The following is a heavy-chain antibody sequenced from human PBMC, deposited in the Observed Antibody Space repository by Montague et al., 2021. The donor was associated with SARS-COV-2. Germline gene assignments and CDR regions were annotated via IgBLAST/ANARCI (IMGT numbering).Heavy chain of an antibody. CDR1: GGSISSGGYY. V-gene: IGHV4-31*03. D-gene: IGHD3-3*01. CDR2: IYYSGST. CDR3: ARVVTIFGVGDTFDY. Sequence: TRSLTCTVSGGSISSGGYYWSWIRQHPGKGLEWIGYIYYSGSTYYNPSLKSRVTISVDTSKNQFSLKLSSVTAADTAVHYCARVVTIFGVGDTFDYWGQGTLVTVSS. J-gene: IGHJ4*02.